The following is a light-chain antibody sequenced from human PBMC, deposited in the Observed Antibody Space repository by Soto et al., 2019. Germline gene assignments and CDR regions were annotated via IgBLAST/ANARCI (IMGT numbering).Light chain of an antibody. CDR3: GSWDSSLSAYV. CDR2: DDN. Sequence: QSVLTHPPSVSAAPGQKVTISGSGSSSNIGGNSVSWYQQLPGTAPKLLIYDDNKRPSGIPDRFSGSKSGTSATLGITGFQTGDEADYYCGSWDSSLSAYVFGTGTKVTVL. V-gene: IGLV1-51*01. CDR1: SSNIGGNS. J-gene: IGLJ1*01.